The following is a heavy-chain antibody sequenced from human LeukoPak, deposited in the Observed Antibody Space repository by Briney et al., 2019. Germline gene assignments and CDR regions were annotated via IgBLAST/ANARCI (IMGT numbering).Heavy chain of an antibody. D-gene: IGHD3-9*01. CDR1: GFIFRNYA. V-gene: IGHV3-23*01. Sequence: GGSLRLSCAASGFIFRNYAMSWVRQAPGKGLEWVSAITGSGGTTYYADSVKGRFTVSRDNSKNTLYVEMSTLRAEDTAVYYCAKWGDYDILTGYYVSDFWGPGTLVTVSS. J-gene: IGHJ4*02. CDR2: ITGSGGTT. CDR3: AKWGDYDILTGYYVSDF.